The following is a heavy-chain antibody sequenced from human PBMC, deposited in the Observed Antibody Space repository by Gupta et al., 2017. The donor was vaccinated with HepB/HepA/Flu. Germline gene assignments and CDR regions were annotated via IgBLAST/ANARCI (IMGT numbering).Heavy chain of an antibody. CDR2: ISRSGVST. CDR1: GFTFSSYA. CDR3: AKDLLLWFGDATPGPFDI. Sequence: EVQLLESGGGLVQPGGSLRLSCAASGFTFSSYAMSGVRQAPVKGLEWVAAISRSGVSTYYADSVKGRFTISRDNSKNTLYLQMNSLRAEDTAVYYCAKDLLLWFGDATPGPFDIWGQGTMVTVSS. J-gene: IGHJ3*02. D-gene: IGHD3-10*01. V-gene: IGHV3-23*01.